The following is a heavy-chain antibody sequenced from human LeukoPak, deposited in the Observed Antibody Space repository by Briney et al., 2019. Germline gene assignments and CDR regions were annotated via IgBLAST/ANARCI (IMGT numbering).Heavy chain of an antibody. Sequence: GGSLRLSCAASGFTFSDYYMSWIRQAPGKGLGWVSYISSSSSYTNYADSVKGRFTISRDKAKNSLYLQMNSLRAEDTAVYYCARASPYASYDYWGQGTLVTVSS. CDR1: GFTFSDYY. V-gene: IGHV3-11*06. D-gene: IGHD3-16*01. J-gene: IGHJ4*02. CDR3: ARASPYASYDY. CDR2: ISSSSSYT.